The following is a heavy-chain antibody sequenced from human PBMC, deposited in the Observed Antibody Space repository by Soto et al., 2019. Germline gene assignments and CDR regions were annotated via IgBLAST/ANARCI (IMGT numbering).Heavy chain of an antibody. CDR3: ARDLNGCSGGDCYSVRVPQGY. J-gene: IGHJ4*02. D-gene: IGHD2-15*01. V-gene: IGHV3-21*01. CDR1: GFTFSSYS. Sequence: EVQLVESGGGLVKPGGSLRLSCAASGFTFSSYSMNWVRQAPGKGLEWVSSISSSSSYIYYADSVKGRFTISRDNAKNSLYLQMNSLRAEDTAVYYCARDLNGCSGGDCYSVRVPQGYWGQGTLVTVSS. CDR2: ISSSSSYI.